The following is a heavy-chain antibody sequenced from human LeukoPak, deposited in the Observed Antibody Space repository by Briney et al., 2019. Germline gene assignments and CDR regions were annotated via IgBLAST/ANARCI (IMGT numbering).Heavy chain of an antibody. CDR1: GFTFSSYA. Sequence: GGSLRLSCSASGFTFSSYAMHWVRQAPGKGLEYVSAISSNGGSIYYADSVKGRFTISRDNSKNTLYLQMSSLRAEDTAVYNCVKDGRRYTSSWSYFDYWGQGILVTVSS. D-gene: IGHD6-13*01. CDR2: ISSNGGSI. CDR3: VKDGRRYTSSWSYFDY. V-gene: IGHV3-64D*09. J-gene: IGHJ4*02.